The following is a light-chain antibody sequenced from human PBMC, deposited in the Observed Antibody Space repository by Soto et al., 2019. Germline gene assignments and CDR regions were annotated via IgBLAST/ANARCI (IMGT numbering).Light chain of an antibody. CDR2: EAS. CDR3: QEYKSHSWT. Sequence: DIQMTQSPSTLSGSVGDRVTIPCQASQSITNCLAWFQQKPGKAPKFLIDEASTLESAVPSRFSGGGSATEFTLTISGMQPDDFATYYCQEYKSHSWTFGQGTKVDIK. J-gene: IGKJ1*01. CDR1: QSITNC. V-gene: IGKV1-5*03.